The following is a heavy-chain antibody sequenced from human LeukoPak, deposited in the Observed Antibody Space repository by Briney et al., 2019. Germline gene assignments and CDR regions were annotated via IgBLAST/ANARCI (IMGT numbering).Heavy chain of an antibody. V-gene: IGHV4-39*01. D-gene: IGHD2/OR15-2a*01. CDR3: ARLVDGNSGSAMYYFDY. CDR1: GGSMSSSSYY. CDR2: FYYSAST. J-gene: IGHJ4*02. Sequence: PSETLSLTCSVSGGSMSSSSYYWGWIRQPPGRELEWIGSFYYSASTHYNPSLKSQVTISVDTSKNQLSLKLSSVTAADTAVYYCARLVDGNSGSAMYYFDYWDQGTLVTVSS.